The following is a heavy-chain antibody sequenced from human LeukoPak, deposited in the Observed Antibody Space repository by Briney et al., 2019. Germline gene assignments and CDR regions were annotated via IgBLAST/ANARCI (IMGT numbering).Heavy chain of an antibody. D-gene: IGHD2-15*01. CDR2: IYSGGST. CDR1: GFTVSSNY. J-gene: IGHJ5*02. V-gene: IGHV3-53*01. CDR3: ARDGLGYCSGGSCYSGLDP. Sequence: GGSLRLSCAASGFTVSSNYMSWVRQAPGKGLEWISVIYSGGSTYYADSVKGRFTISRDNAKNSLYLQMNSLRAEDTAVYYCARDGLGYCSGGSCYSGLDPWGQGTLVTVSS.